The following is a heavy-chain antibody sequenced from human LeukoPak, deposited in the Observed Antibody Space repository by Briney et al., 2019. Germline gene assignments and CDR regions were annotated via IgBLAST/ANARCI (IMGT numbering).Heavy chain of an antibody. CDR3: ARGAVAGTFDY. V-gene: IGHV4-59*11. D-gene: IGHD6-19*01. CDR1: GGSISSHY. J-gene: IGHJ4*02. CDR2: IYYSGST. Sequence: SETLSLTCTVSGGSISSHYWSWIRQPPGKGLEWIGYIYYSGSTNYNPSLKSRVTISVDTSKNQFSLKLSSVTAADTAVYYCARGAVAGTFDYWSQGTLVTVSS.